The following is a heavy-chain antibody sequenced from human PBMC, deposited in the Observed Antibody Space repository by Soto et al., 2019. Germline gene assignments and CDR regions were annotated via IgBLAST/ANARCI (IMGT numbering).Heavy chain of an antibody. CDR2: IIPISGTT. J-gene: IGHJ6*02. Sequence: GASVKVSCKASGGTFSTHAIIWVRQAPGHGLEWMGGIIPISGTTYYTQKFQGRVTITADEPASTAFMELSSLKSEDTAVFYCARGYCSGGNCYSGMDVWGQGTMVTV. D-gene: IGHD2-15*01. CDR1: GGTFSTHA. V-gene: IGHV1-69*13. CDR3: ARGYCSGGNCYSGMDV.